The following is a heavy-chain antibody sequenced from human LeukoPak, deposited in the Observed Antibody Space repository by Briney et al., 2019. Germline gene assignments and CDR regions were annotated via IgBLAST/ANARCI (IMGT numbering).Heavy chain of an antibody. V-gene: IGHV3-21*01. D-gene: IGHD2-2*01. CDR3: ASSTSPYAAFDI. J-gene: IGHJ3*02. CDR2: ISSSSSYI. CDR1: GFTFSTYA. Sequence: GSLRLSCAASGFTFSTYAMHWVRQAPGKGLEWVSSISSSSSYIYYADSVKGRFTISRDNAKNSLYLQMNSLRAEDTAVYYCASSTSPYAAFDIWGQGTMVTVS.